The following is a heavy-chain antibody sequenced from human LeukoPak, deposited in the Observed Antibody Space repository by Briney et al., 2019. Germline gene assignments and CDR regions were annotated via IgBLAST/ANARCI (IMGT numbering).Heavy chain of an antibody. D-gene: IGHD4-17*01. CDR1: GGSFSGYY. V-gene: IGHV4-34*01. J-gene: IGHJ4*02. CDR2: INHSGST. CDR3: ARWVVYGDYFDY. Sequence: SETLSLTCAVYGGSFSGYYWSWIRQPPGKGLEWIGEINHSGSTNYNPSLKSRVTISVDTSKNQFSLKLSSVTAADTAVYYCARWVVYGDYFDYWGQGTLVTVSS.